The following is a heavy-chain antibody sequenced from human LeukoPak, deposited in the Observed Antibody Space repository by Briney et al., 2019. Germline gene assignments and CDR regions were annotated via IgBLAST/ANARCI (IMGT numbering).Heavy chain of an antibody. D-gene: IGHD3-22*01. CDR1: GFTVSSNY. V-gene: IGHV3-66*01. CDR3: ERAHFDSSGVGFDY. Sequence: TGRSLRLSCAASGFTVSSNYMSWVRQAPGKGLEWVSVIYSGGSTYYADSVKGRFTIARDNSKNTLYLQMNSLRAEDTAVYYCERAHFDSSGVGFDYWGQGNLVTVS. CDR2: IYSGGST. J-gene: IGHJ4*02.